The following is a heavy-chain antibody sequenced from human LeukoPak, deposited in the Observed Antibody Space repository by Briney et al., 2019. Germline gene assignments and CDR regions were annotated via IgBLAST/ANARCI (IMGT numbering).Heavy chain of an antibody. CDR1: GFTFDDYG. V-gene: IGHV3-20*04. CDR2: INWNGGST. CDR3: ARDSGEFGDH. J-gene: IGHJ4*02. Sequence: GGSLRLSCAASGFTFDDYGMGWVRQAPGKGLEWVSGINWNGGSTGYADPVKGRFTISRDNAKNSLYLQMHSLRAEDTALYYCARDSGEFGDHWGQGTLVTVSS. D-gene: IGHD3-10*01.